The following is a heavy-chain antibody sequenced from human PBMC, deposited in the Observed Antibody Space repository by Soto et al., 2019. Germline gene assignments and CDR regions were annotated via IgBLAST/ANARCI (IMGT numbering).Heavy chain of an antibody. CDR3: AKEAWVASFREFWFFDP. D-gene: IGHD2-15*01. Sequence: EVQLLESGGGLVQPGGSLRLSCDGSGFTFPNYGMTWVRQALGQGLEWVSSVSGDGFTTYYADSVKGRFTIYRDNSKNTVYVQMSRLRAEATAVYDCAKEAWVASFREFWFFDPWGRGTPVTVSS. V-gene: IGHV3-23*01. CDR2: VSGDGFTT. J-gene: IGHJ2*01. CDR1: GFTFPNYG.